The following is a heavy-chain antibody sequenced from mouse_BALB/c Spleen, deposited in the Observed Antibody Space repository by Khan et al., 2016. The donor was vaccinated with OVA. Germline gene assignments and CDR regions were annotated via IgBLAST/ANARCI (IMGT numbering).Heavy chain of an antibody. CDR1: GYTFTEYT. J-gene: IGHJ4*01. Sequence: EVELVESGPELVKPGASVKISCKTSGYTFTEYTLHWVKQSHGKSLEWIGVINPKNGITSYNQKFKGKATLTVDKSSSTAYMEFRSLTSEDSAVYYCARDVGRYWGQGTSVTVSS. CDR2: INPKNGIT. V-gene: IGHV1-18*01. D-gene: IGHD4-1*01. CDR3: ARDVGRY.